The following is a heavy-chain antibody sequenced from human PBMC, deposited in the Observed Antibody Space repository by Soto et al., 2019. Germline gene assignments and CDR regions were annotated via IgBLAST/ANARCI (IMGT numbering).Heavy chain of an antibody. J-gene: IGHJ6*02. V-gene: IGHV5-10-1*01. CDR1: GYSFTSYW. D-gene: IGHD6-13*01. CDR2: IDPSDSYT. CDR3: AREQLGTYYYYGMDV. Sequence: PGESLKIFCKGSGYSFTSYWISWVRQMPGKGLEWMGRIDPSDSYTNYSPSFQGHVTISADKSISTAYLQWSSLKASDTAMYYCAREQLGTYYYYGMDVWGQGTTVTVSS.